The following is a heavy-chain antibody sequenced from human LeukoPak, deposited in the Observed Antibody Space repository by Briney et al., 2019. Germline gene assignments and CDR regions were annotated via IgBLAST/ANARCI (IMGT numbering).Heavy chain of an antibody. D-gene: IGHD6-19*01. V-gene: IGHV3-30-3*01. CDR2: ISYDGSNK. Sequence: GRSLRLSCAASGFTFSSYAMHWVRQAPGKGLEWVAVISYDGSNKYYADSVKGRFTVSRDNSKNTLYLQMNSLRAEDTAVYYCARGYSSGWPVGYFDYWGQGTLVTVSS. CDR3: ARGYSSGWPVGYFDY. J-gene: IGHJ4*02. CDR1: GFTFSSYA.